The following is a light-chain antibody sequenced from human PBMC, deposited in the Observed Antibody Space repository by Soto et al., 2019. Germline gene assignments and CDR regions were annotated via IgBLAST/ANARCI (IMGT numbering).Light chain of an antibody. V-gene: IGLV1-47*01. CDR1: SSNSGSNY. CDR3: AAWADSLSGLVV. J-gene: IGLJ2*01. CDR2: RNN. Sequence: QSVLTQPPSASGTPGQRVSISCSGSSSNSGSNYVYWYQQLPGTAPKLLIYRNNQRPSWVPDRFSGSKSGTSASLAISGLRSEDEADYYCAAWADSLSGLVVFGGGTKLTVL.